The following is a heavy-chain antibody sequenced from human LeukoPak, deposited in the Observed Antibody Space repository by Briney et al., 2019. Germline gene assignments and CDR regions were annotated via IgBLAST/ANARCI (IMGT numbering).Heavy chain of an antibody. CDR1: GYTFTSYY. Sequence: ASVKVSCKASGYTFTSYYMHWVRQAPGQGLEWMGIINPSGGSTSYAQKFQGRVTMTRDTSTSTVYMELSSPRSEDTAVYYCARGRSLLGVPAANIPFDYWGQGTLVTVSS. CDR3: ARGRSLLGVPAANIPFDY. CDR2: INPSGGST. V-gene: IGHV1-46*01. J-gene: IGHJ4*02. D-gene: IGHD2-2*01.